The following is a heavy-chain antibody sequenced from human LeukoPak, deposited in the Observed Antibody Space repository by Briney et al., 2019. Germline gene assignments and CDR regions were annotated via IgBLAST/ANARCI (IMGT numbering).Heavy chain of an antibody. CDR3: ARALHDRRGYYPY. D-gene: IGHD3-22*01. J-gene: IGHJ4*02. V-gene: IGHV1-18*01. Sequence: ASVKLSCKASGYTFTIDGITWVRQAPGQGLEWMGWISAYNGNTNYAQKLQGRVTMTTDTSTSTAYMELRSLRSDDTAVYYCARALHDRRGYYPYWGQGTLVTVSS. CDR2: ISAYNGNT. CDR1: GYTFTIDG.